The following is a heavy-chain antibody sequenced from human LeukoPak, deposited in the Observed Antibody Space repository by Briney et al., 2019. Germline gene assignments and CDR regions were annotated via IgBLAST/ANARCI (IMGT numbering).Heavy chain of an antibody. CDR1: GFTFSSYS. CDR3: ARDCSGGSCYSS. CDR2: ISSSSSYI. Sequence: GGSLRLSCAASGFTFSSYSMNWVRQAPGKGLEWVSSISSSSSYIYCADSVKGRFTISRDNAKNSLYLQMNSLRAEDTAVYYCARDCSGGSCYSSWGQGTLVTVSS. J-gene: IGHJ5*02. D-gene: IGHD2-15*01. V-gene: IGHV3-21*01.